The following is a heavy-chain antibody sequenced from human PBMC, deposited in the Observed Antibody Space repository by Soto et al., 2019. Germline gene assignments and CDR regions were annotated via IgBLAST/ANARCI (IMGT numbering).Heavy chain of an antibody. CDR3: ARAESGRYSCSGY. V-gene: IGHV1-46*01. J-gene: IGHJ4*02. CDR2: INPSGCST. CDR1: GYAFPRHY. D-gene: IGHD1-26*01. Sequence: GASVKVSCKPSGYAFPRHYMHWVRQAPGQGRDWVGSINPSGCSTSYAQNFQGRSTMTRDTSTSTVYMELSSLRSKDTAVYYCARAESGRYSCSGYWGQGTLVTVSS.